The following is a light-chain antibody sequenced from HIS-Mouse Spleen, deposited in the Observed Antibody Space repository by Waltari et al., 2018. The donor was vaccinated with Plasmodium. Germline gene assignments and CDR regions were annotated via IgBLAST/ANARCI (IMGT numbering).Light chain of an antibody. CDR3: QSADSSGTYRV. V-gene: IGLV3-25*03. J-gene: IGLJ2*01. CDR2: KDS. Sequence: SYELTQPPSVSVSPGQTARITCSGDALPKQYAYWYQQKPGQAPVLVIDKDSERPSGIPERFSGSSSGKTVTLTISGVQAEDEADYYCQSADSSGTYRVFGGGTKLTVL. CDR1: ALPKQY.